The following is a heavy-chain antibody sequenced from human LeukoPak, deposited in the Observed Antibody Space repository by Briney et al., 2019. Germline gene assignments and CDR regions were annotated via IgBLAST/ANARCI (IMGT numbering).Heavy chain of an antibody. J-gene: IGHJ4*02. Sequence: YPGGSLRLSCAASGVTFSSYAMSWVRQAPGKGLEWVSVISGSGASTYYADSVKGRFTISRDNSKNTLYLQMNSLRAEDTAVYYCAKTVYYYDSSGYYSPDYWGQGTLVTVSS. CDR2: ISGSGAST. D-gene: IGHD3-22*01. V-gene: IGHV3-23*01. CDR3: AKTVYYYDSSGYYSPDY. CDR1: GVTFSSYA.